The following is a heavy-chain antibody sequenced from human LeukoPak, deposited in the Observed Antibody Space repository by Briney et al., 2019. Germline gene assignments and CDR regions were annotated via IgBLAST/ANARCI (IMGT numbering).Heavy chain of an antibody. D-gene: IGHD5-12*01. J-gene: IGHJ4*02. CDR1: GFTFSSYA. Sequence: GGSLRLSCAASGFTFSSYAMHWVRQAPGKGLEGVAVISYDGSNKYYADSVKGRFTISRDNSKNTLYLQMNSLRAEDTAVYYCARGPTGWLRTRFDYWGQGTLVTVSS. CDR2: ISYDGSNK. CDR3: ARGPTGWLRTRFDY. V-gene: IGHV3-30-3*01.